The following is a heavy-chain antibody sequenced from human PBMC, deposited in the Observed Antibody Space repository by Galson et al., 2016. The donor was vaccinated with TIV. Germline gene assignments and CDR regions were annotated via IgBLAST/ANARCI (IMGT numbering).Heavy chain of an antibody. J-gene: IGHJ3*01. D-gene: IGHD3-9*01. CDR1: GFSLGTSGVG. Sequence: PALVKPTQTLTLTCTFSGFSLGTSGVGVAWIRQPPGKALEWLALIYWDDDKSYRPSLKNRLTFTKDTSKNQVALTLTDSDPVDTGTYYCAHRHMTLSTGSYAFDVWGQGTFVTVSS. CDR3: AHRHMTLSTGSYAFDV. V-gene: IGHV2-5*02. CDR2: IYWDDDK.